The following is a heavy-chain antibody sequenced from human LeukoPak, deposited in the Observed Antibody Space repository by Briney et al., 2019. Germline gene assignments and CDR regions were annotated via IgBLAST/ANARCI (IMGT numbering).Heavy chain of an antibody. CDR1: GGSFSGYY. CDR2: INHSGST. CDR3: ARYPTSYDSSGYPYAFDI. V-gene: IGHV4-34*01. D-gene: IGHD3-22*01. J-gene: IGHJ3*02. Sequence: PSETLSLTCAVYGGSFSGYYWSWIRQPPGKGLEWIGEINHSGSTNYNPSLKSRVTISVDTSKNQFSLKLSSVTAADTAVYYCARYPTSYDSSGYPYAFDIWGQGTMVTVSS.